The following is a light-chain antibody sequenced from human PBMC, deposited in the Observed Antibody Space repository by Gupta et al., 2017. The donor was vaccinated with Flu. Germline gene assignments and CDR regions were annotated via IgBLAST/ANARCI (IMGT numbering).Light chain of an antibody. V-gene: IGLV1-44*01. CDR3: ATWDDSLNDYV. Sequence: QSVLTQPPPASGTPGQRVTISCSGSSSNIGSNTVNWCQQLPGAAPKLLIYGDNQRPSGVPARFSGSKSGTSASLAISGLQSEDEADYYCATWDDSLNDYVFGTGTTVPVL. CDR1: SSNIGSNT. J-gene: IGLJ1*01. CDR2: GDN.